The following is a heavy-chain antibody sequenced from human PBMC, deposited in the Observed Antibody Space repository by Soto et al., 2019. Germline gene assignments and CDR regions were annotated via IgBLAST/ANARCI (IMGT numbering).Heavy chain of an antibody. CDR1: GYSFTTYW. Sequence: PGESLKISCKASGYSFTTYWIGWVRQMPGKGLEWMGIIYPGDSDTRYSPSFQGQVTISADKSISTAYLQWSSLKASDTAMYYCATSYYYDSSGYYGYYYGMDVWGQGTTVTVS. D-gene: IGHD3-22*01. J-gene: IGHJ6*02. V-gene: IGHV5-51*01. CDR2: IYPGDSDT. CDR3: ATSYYYDSSGYYGYYYGMDV.